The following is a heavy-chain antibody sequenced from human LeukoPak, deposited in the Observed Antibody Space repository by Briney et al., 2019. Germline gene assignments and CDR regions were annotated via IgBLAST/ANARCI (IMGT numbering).Heavy chain of an antibody. Sequence: EASVKVSCKASGYTFTSYAIIWVRQAPGQGLEWMGWISAYNGNTNYAQNLQGRVTMTTDTSTSTAYMELRSLRSDDTAMYYCARMEMATAIFDYWGQGTLVTVSS. CDR1: GYTFTSYA. D-gene: IGHD5-24*01. V-gene: IGHV1-18*01. J-gene: IGHJ4*02. CDR3: ARMEMATAIFDY. CDR2: ISAYNGNT.